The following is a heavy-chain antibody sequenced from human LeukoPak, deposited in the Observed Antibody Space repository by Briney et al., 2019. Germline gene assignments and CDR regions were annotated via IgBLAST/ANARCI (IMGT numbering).Heavy chain of an antibody. Sequence: ASVKVSCKASGYTFTNYAIHWVRQAPGQRLEWMGWINAANGNTKYSQKFQGRVTITRDTSASTAYMELSSLRSEDTAVYYCARSFGGGNLVAWFDPWGQGTLVTVSS. CDR3: ARSFGGGNLVAWFDP. D-gene: IGHD4-23*01. V-gene: IGHV1-3*01. J-gene: IGHJ5*02. CDR2: INAANGNT. CDR1: GYTFTNYA.